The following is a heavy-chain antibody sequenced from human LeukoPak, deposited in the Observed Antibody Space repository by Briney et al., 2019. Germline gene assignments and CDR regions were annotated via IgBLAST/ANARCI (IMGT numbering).Heavy chain of an antibody. J-gene: IGHJ5*02. CDR3: ARGQTTVTTRRWFDP. Sequence: PSETLSLTCAVYGGSFSGYYCSWVRQPPGKGLEWIGEINHSGSTNYNPSLKSRVTISVDTSKNQFSLKLSSVTAADTAVYYCARGQTTVTTRRWFDPWGQGTLVTVSS. V-gene: IGHV4-34*01. D-gene: IGHD4-17*01. CDR2: INHSGST. CDR1: GGSFSGYY.